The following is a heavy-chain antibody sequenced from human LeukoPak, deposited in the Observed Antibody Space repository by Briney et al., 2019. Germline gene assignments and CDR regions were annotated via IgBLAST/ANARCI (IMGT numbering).Heavy chain of an antibody. Sequence: GGSLRLSCAASGFTFSSYAMSWVRQAPGKGLEWVSAISGSGGSTYYADSVKGRFTISRDNSKNTLYPQMNSLRAEDTAVYYCAKDHPLDYYYGMDVWGQGTTVTVSS. CDR1: GFTFSSYA. J-gene: IGHJ6*02. CDR2: ISGSGGST. CDR3: AKDHPLDYYYGMDV. V-gene: IGHV3-23*01.